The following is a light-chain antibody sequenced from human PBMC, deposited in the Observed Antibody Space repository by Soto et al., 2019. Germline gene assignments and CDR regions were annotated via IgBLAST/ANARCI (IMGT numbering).Light chain of an antibody. CDR3: QKYNSAPWA. CDR2: AAS. Sequence: IQLTQSPSSLSASVWERVAITCRASQDIRSALGWYQQKPGKVPKLLIYAASTLQSGVPSRFSGSGSGADFTLTISSLQPEDVATYYCQKYNSAPWAFAQGTKVDIK. CDR1: QDIRSA. J-gene: IGKJ1*01. V-gene: IGKV1-27*01.